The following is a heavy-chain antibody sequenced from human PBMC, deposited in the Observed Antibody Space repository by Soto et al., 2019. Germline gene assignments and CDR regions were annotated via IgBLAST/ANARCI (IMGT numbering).Heavy chain of an antibody. J-gene: IGHJ6*02. CDR2: FDPEDGET. V-gene: IGHV1-24*01. D-gene: IGHD6-19*01. CDR1: GYTLTELS. CDR3: ATTTGDIAVAGTPGPGYYYGMDV. Sequence: ASVKVSCKVSGYTLTELSMHWVRQAPGKGLEWMGGFDPEDGETIYAQKFQGRVTMTEDTSTDTAYMELSSLRSEDTAVYYCATTTGDIAVAGTPGPGYYYGMDVWGQGTTVTVSS.